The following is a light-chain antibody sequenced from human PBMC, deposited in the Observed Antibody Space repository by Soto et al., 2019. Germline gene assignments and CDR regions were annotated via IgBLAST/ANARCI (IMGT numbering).Light chain of an antibody. Sequence: EIGVTKSPGTLSLSPGERATLSCRASQSVTRDHLAWYQQKPGQAPRLRIYGASSRATGIPDRFSGSGSGTDFTLNISRLEPDDFAVYFCQHYDNSATFGQGTKVEVK. J-gene: IGKJ1*01. CDR3: QHYDNSAT. V-gene: IGKV3-20*01. CDR2: GAS. CDR1: QSVTRDH.